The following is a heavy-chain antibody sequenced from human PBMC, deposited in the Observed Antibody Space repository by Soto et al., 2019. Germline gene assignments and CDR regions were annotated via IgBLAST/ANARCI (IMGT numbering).Heavy chain of an antibody. Sequence: GGSLRLSCAASGFTFSSYAMSWVRQAPGKGLEWVSAISGSGGSTYYADSVKGRFTISRDNSKNTLYLQMNSLRAEDTAVYYCAKSRGYSSSWSPTVGIFQHWGQGTLVTVSS. J-gene: IGHJ1*01. D-gene: IGHD6-13*01. V-gene: IGHV3-23*01. CDR2: ISGSGGST. CDR3: AKSRGYSSSWSPTVGIFQH. CDR1: GFTFSSYA.